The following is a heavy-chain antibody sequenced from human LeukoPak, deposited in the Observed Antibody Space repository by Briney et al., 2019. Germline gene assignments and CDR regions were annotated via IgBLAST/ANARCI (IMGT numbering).Heavy chain of an antibody. CDR3: ARDGLGYCSGGSCFEVHYFDY. J-gene: IGHJ4*02. CDR2: ISYDGSNK. V-gene: IGHV3-30*09. CDR1: GFTFSSYA. Sequence: GRSLRLSCAASGFTFSSYAMHWVRQAPGKGLERVAVISYDGSNKYYADSVKCRFAFSRDNSKNTLYLQMNSLRAEDTAVYYCARDGLGYCSGGSCFEVHYFDYWGQGTLVTVSS. D-gene: IGHD2-15*01.